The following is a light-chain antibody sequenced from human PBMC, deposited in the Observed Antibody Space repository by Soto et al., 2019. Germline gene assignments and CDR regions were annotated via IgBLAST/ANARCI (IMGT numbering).Light chain of an antibody. CDR3: QQYDNWPPWT. J-gene: IGKJ1*01. CDR2: GAS. V-gene: IGKV3-15*01. Sequence: EIVMTQSPATLSVSPGERATLSCRASQSVSSNLAWYQQKPGQAPRLLIYGASTRAIGIPARFSGSGSGTEFTLTISSPQSEDFAVYHCQQYDNWPPWTFGQGTKVEIK. CDR1: QSVSSN.